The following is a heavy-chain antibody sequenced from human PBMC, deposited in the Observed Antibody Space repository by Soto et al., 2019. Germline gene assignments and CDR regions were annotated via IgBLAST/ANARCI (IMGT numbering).Heavy chain of an antibody. D-gene: IGHD5-12*01. Sequence: EVQLVESGGGLVKPGGCLRLSCAASGFTFSSYSMNWVRQAPGKGLEWGSSISSGRSYIYYADSLKGRFTISRDNAKNSMYLQMNSLRVDDTAVYYCTTGRDGYKRADYWGQGTLVTVSS. CDR1: GFTFSSYS. V-gene: IGHV3-21*06. J-gene: IGHJ4*02. CDR3: TTGRDGYKRADY. CDR2: ISSGRSYI.